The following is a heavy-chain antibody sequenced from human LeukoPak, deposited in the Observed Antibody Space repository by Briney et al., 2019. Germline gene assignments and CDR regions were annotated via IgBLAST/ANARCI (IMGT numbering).Heavy chain of an antibody. J-gene: IGHJ5*01. V-gene: IGHV3-30*01. CDR1: GFSFSTYA. D-gene: IGHD2-2*02. CDR3: SRDLGGYCSSITCYSPWFDS. Sequence: PGGSLRLSCAASGFSFSTYAMHWVRQAPGKGLEWVAVISNDGDNKYYADTVKGRSTTSRDNSNKTLYLHMNSLRAETTAVYYCSRDLGGYCSSITCYSPWFDSWGQGTLVTVSS. CDR2: ISNDGDNK.